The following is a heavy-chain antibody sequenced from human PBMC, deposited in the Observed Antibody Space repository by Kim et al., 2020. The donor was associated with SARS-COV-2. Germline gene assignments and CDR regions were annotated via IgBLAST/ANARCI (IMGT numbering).Heavy chain of an antibody. J-gene: IGHJ4*02. CDR3: ARGRRVRGVIIDGPRRGYFDY. V-gene: IGHV4-34*01. CDR2: INHSGST. Sequence: SETLSLTCAVYGGSFSGYYWSWIRQPPGKGLEWIGEINHSGSTNYNPSLKSRVTISVDTSTNQFSLKLSSVTAADTAVYYCARGRRVRGVIIDGPRRGYFDYWGQGTLVTVSS. D-gene: IGHD3-10*01. CDR1: GGSFSGYY.